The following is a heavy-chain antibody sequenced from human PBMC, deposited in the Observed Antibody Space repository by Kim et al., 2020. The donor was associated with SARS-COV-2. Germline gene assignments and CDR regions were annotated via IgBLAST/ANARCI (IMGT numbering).Heavy chain of an antibody. V-gene: IGHV3-23*01. Sequence: GGSLRLSCAASGFTFSSYAMSWVRQAPGKGLEWVSAISGSGGSTYYADSVKGRFTISRDNSKNTLYLQMNSLRAEDTAVYYCAKTFTMVQGVRSYFDYWGQGTLVTVSS. CDR2: ISGSGGST. CDR1: GFTFSSYA. J-gene: IGHJ4*02. CDR3: AKTFTMVQGVRSYFDY. D-gene: IGHD3-10*01.